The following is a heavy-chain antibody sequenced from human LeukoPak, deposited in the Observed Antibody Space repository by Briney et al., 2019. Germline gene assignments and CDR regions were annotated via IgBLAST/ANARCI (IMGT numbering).Heavy chain of an antibody. CDR3: ATSGGYYDSSGYSNLFDY. V-gene: IGHV1-24*01. CDR2: FDPEDGET. Sequence: ASVKVSCKVSGYTLTEISMHWVRQAPGKGLEWMGGFDPEDGETIYAQKFQGRVTMTEDTSTDTAYMELSSLRSEDTAVYYCATSGGYYDSSGYSNLFDYWGQGTLVTVSS. D-gene: IGHD3-22*01. CDR1: GYTLTEIS. J-gene: IGHJ4*02.